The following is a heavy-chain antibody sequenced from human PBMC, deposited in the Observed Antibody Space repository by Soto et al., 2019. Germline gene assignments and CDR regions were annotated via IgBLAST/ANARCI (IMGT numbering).Heavy chain of an antibody. V-gene: IGHV1-69*08. J-gene: IGHJ5*02. D-gene: IGHD5-12*01. CDR3: ARDHGVVATTADNWFDP. Sequence: QVQLVQSGAEVKKPGSSVKVSCKASGGTFSSYTISWVRQAPGQGLEWMGRIIPILGIANYAQKFQGRVTITADKSTSTAYMELSSLSSEDTAVYYCARDHGVVATTADNWFDPWGQGTLVTVSS. CDR1: GGTFSSYT. CDR2: IIPILGIA.